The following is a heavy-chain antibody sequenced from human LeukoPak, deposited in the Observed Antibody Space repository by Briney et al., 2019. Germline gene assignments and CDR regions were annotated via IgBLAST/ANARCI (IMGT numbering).Heavy chain of an antibody. J-gene: IGHJ4*02. CDR2: IYYSGST. V-gene: IGHV4-39*07. CDR3: ARGGTVVNLNY. Sequence: SETLSLTCTVSGGSISSSSYYWGWIRQPPGKGLEWIGSIYYSGSTYYNPSLKSRVIISVDTSKNQFSLKLSSVTAADTAVYYCARGGTVVNLNYWGQGTLVTVSS. D-gene: IGHD4-23*01. CDR1: GGSISSSSYY.